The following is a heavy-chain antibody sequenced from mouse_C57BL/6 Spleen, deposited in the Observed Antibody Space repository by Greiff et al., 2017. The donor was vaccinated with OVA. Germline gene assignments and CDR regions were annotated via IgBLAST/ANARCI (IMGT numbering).Heavy chain of an antibody. CDR1: GYSFTGYF. CDR2: INPYNGDT. CDR3: ARKGKNGYDYFDY. V-gene: IGHV1-20*01. D-gene: IGHD2-2*01. Sequence: EVQLQQSGPELVKPGDSVKISCKASGYSFTGYFMNWVMQSHGKSLEWIGRINPYNGDTFYNQKFKGKATLTVDKSSSTAHMELRSLTSEDSAVDYGARKGKNGYDYFDYWGQGTTLTVSA. J-gene: IGHJ2*01.